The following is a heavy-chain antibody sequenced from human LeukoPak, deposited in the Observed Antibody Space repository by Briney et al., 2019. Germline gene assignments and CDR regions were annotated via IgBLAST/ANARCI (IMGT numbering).Heavy chain of an antibody. V-gene: IGHV3-30*18. Sequence: GRSLRLSCAASGFTFSTYGMHWVRQAPGKGLEWVAVVSYDGSNKYYADSVKGRFTISRDNSKNTLYLQMNSLRAKDTAVYYCAKDWGNWGYGYYFDHWGQGTLVTVSS. CDR3: AKDWGNWGYGYYFDH. CDR1: GFTFSTYG. CDR2: VSYDGSNK. J-gene: IGHJ4*02. D-gene: IGHD7-27*01.